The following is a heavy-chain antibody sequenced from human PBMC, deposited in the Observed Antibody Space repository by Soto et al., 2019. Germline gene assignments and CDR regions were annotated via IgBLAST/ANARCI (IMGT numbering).Heavy chain of an antibody. J-gene: IGHJ4*02. CDR2: MNPNSGNT. Sequence: ASVKVSCKASGYTFTSYDINWVRQATGQGLEWMGWMNPNSGNTGYTQKYQGRVTMTRNTSISTAYMELSSLRSEDTAVYYCASPEEAAGMEFRLWGQGTLVTVSS. V-gene: IGHV1-8*01. CDR1: GYTFTSYD. CDR3: ASPEEAAGMEFRL. D-gene: IGHD6-13*01.